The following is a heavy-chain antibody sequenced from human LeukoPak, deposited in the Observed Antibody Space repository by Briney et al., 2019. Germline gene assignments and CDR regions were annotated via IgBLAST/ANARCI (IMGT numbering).Heavy chain of an antibody. D-gene: IGHD3-10*01. CDR3: AKRSTIMVRGVITYYFDY. V-gene: IGHV3-23*01. CDR1: GFTFSSYA. Sequence: GGSLRLSCAASGFTFSSYAMSWVRQAPGKGLEWVSAISGSGGSTYYADSVKGWFTISRDNSKNTLYLQMNSLRAEDTAVYYCAKRSTIMVRGVITYYFDYWGQGTLVTVSS. CDR2: ISGSGGST. J-gene: IGHJ4*02.